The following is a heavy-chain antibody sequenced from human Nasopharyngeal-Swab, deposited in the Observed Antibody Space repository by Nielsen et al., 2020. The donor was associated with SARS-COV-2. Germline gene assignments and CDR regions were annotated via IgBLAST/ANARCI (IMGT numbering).Heavy chain of an antibody. CDR2: IIPILGIA. V-gene: IGHV1-69*04. CDR3: ARECCGGALDY. J-gene: IGHJ4*02. Sequence: SVKVSCKASGYTFTGYYMHWVRQAPGQGLEWMGRIIPILGIANYAQKFQGRVTITADKSTSTAYMELSSLRSEDTAVYYCARECCGGALDYWGQGTLVTVSS. CDR1: GYTFTGYY.